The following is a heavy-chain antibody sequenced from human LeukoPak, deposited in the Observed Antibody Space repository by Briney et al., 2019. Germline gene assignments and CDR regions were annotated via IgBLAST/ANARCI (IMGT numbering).Heavy chain of an antibody. CDR2: IYYSGST. CDR3: ARSDAPRPYAFSHAFDI. J-gene: IGHJ3*02. Sequence: PSETLSLTCTVSGGSISSYYGSWIRQPPGKGLEWIGYIYYSGSTNYNPSLKSRVTISVDTSKNQFSLKLSSVTAADTAVYYCARSDAPRPYAFSHAFDIWGQGTMVTVSS. V-gene: IGHV4-59*01. D-gene: IGHD3-3*01. CDR1: GGSISSYY.